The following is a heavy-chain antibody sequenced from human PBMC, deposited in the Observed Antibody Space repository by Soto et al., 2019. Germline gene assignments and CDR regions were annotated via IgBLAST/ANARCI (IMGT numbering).Heavy chain of an antibody. V-gene: IGHV4-59*01. J-gene: IGHJ5*02. CDR1: GASIYNYY. Sequence: QVQLQESGPGLVKPSETLPLTCSVSGASIYNYYWSWVRQPPGKGLQWIGNMYFRGSPNYNPALISRVTMSSDASKNATFLNLASVTAADTAIYYCARGHYCTPGRYFNAAWGQGTLVTVSP. D-gene: IGHD3-10*01. CDR2: MYFRGSP. CDR3: ARGHYCTPGRYFNAA.